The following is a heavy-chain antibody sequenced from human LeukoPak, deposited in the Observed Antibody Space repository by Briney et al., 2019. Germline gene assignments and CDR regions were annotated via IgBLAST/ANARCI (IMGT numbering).Heavy chain of an antibody. V-gene: IGHV3-48*03. CDR2: ISSSGSTI. J-gene: IGHJ4*02. Sequence: TGGSLRLSCAASGFTFSSYEMNWVRLAPGKGLEWVSYISSSGSTIYYADSVKGRFTISRDNSKDTLYLQMNSLRTEDTAVYYCAKDLLFPRFGSEYWGQGTLVPVSS. CDR3: AKDLLFPRFGSEY. D-gene: IGHD3-10*01. CDR1: GFTFSSYE.